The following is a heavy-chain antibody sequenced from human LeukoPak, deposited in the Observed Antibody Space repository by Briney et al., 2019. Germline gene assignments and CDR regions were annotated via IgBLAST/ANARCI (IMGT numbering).Heavy chain of an antibody. J-gene: IGHJ6*03. V-gene: IGHV4-59*08. CDR2: IYSSGGT. D-gene: IGHD1-26*01. Sequence: SETLSLTCTVSGGSISSYYWSWIRQPPGKGLEWIGYIYSSGGTNYNPSLKSRVTISVDMSKNQFSLKLSSVTAADTAVYYCARRIVGATIGYYYYMDVWGKGTTVTVSS. CDR3: ARRIVGATIGYYYYMDV. CDR1: GGSISSYY.